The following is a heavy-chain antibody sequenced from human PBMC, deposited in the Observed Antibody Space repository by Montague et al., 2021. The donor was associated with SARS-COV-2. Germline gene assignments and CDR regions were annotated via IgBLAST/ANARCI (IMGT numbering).Heavy chain of an antibody. J-gene: IGHJ5*02. CDR2: VYYRGST. Sequence: LSLPCPVSGDSINSTSHYWAWIRQPPGKGLEWVGSVYYRGSTYYSPSFKSRFKVSIATSKSQFFLRVNSVTAADTATYYCARHRDYYLVSYRPFDPWGQGTLVIASS. CDR3: ARHRDYYLVSYRPFDP. V-gene: IGHV4-39*01. D-gene: IGHD3-16*02. CDR1: GDSINSTSHY.